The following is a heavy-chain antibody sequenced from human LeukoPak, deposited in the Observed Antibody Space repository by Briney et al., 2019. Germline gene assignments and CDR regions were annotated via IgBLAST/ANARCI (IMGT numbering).Heavy chain of an antibody. CDR1: GLTFSAYA. CDR3: AKRGGYCSSASCYYYYYMDV. Sequence: GGSLRLSCVSSGLTFSAYAMSWVRQAPGRGLEWVSGITSSGGSTYYADSVKGRFTISRDNSKNTLFLQMNGLRAEDTAVYYCAKRGGYCSSASCYYYYYMDVWDKGTTVTVSS. D-gene: IGHD2-2*01. J-gene: IGHJ6*03. V-gene: IGHV3-23*01. CDR2: ITSSGGST.